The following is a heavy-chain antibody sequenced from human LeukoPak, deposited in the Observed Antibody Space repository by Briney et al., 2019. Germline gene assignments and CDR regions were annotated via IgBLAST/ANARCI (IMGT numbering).Heavy chain of an antibody. J-gene: IGHJ4*02. V-gene: IGHV3-53*01. D-gene: IGHD5-24*01. CDR3: ARVRDGYNTLDY. Sequence: GGSLRLSCAASGFTVSSNYMSWVRRAPGKGLEWVSVIYSGGSTYYADSVKGRFTISRDNSKNTLYLQMNSLRAEDTAVYYCARVRDGYNTLDYWGQATLVTVSS. CDR1: GFTVSSNY. CDR2: IYSGGST.